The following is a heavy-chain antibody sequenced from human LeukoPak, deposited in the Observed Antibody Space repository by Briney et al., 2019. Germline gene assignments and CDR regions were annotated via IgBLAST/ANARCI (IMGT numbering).Heavy chain of an antibody. J-gene: IGHJ6*03. Sequence: SETLCLTCTVSGGSMSSYYWSWIRQPPGKQLEWVGYIYTSGSTYYNPSLKSRVTISVDTSKNQFSLRLSSVTAADTALYYCAKTDHYYYFMDVWGKGTTVTVSS. CDR2: IYTSGST. CDR1: GGSMSSYY. V-gene: IGHV4-4*09. CDR3: AKTDHYYYFMDV. D-gene: IGHD2-21*02.